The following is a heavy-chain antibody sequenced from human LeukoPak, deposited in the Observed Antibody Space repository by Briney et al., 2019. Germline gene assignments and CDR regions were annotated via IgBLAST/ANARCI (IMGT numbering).Heavy chain of an antibody. CDR3: ARDAYSSSWALATLDI. V-gene: IGHV3-64*01. CDR2: ISSNGGST. D-gene: IGHD6-13*01. Sequence: GGSLRLSCAASGVTFGSYAMRWVRQAPGKGLEYVSAISSNGGSTYYANSVKGRFTISRDNSKNTLYLQMGSLRAEDMAVYYCARDAYSSSWALATLDIWGQGTMVTVSS. J-gene: IGHJ3*02. CDR1: GVTFGSYA.